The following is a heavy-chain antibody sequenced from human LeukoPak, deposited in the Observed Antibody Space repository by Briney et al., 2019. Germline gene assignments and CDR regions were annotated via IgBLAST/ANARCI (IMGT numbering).Heavy chain of an antibody. D-gene: IGHD6-13*01. CDR1: GFTFDDYA. J-gene: IGHJ4*02. V-gene: IGHV3-9*01. CDR3: AKDPSSYSTHYFDY. Sequence: GGSLRLSCAASGFTFDDYAMHWVRQAPGKGLEWVSGISWNSGSIGYADSVKGRFTISRDNAKNSLYLQMNSLRAEDTALYYCAKDPSSYSTHYFDYWGQGTLVTVSS. CDR2: ISWNSGSI.